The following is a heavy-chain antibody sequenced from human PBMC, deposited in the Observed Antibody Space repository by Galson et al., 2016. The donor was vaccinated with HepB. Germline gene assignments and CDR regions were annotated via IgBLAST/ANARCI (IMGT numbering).Heavy chain of an antibody. J-gene: IGHJ5*02. CDR1: GYSLNEVS. D-gene: IGHD3-10*01. CDR3: ARFTVARGVILRYWFDP. CDR2: ISAYNGYT. V-gene: IGHV1-18*01. Sequence: SVKVSCKVSGYSLNEVSMHWVRQAPGKGLEWMGRISAYNGYTNYAQKFQGRVTMTTHTSTRTAYMELRNLRSDDTAVYYCARFTVARGVILRYWFDPWGQGTLVPVSS.